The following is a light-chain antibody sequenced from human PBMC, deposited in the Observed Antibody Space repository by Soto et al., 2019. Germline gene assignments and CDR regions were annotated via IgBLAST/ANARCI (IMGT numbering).Light chain of an antibody. J-gene: IGKJ1*01. CDR3: QQYGSSGGIT. CDR1: QSVSSSY. Sequence: EIVLTQSPGTLSLSPGERATLSCRASQSVSSSYLAWYQQKPGQAPRLLIYGASSRATGIPDRFSGSGSGTDFTLTISRLEPEDSAMYYCQQYGSSGGITFGHGTKVDIK. V-gene: IGKV3-20*01. CDR2: GAS.